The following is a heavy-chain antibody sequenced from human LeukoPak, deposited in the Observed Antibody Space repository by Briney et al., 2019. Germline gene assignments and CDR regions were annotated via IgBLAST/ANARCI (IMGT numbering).Heavy chain of an antibody. V-gene: IGHV4-4*07. CDR3: ARGLVTGYYYSAMDV. J-gene: IGHJ6*02. CDR2: IYTSGST. D-gene: IGHD2-21*02. CDR1: GGSISSYY. Sequence: PSETLSLTCTVSGGSISSYYGSWIRQPPGKGLEWIGRIYTSGSTNYNRSLKSRVTMSVDTSKNQFSLKLSSVTAPGTAVYYCARGLVTGYYYSAMDVWGPGTTVTVSS.